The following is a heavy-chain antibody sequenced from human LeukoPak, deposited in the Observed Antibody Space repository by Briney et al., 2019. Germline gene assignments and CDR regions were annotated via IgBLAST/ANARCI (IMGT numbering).Heavy chain of an antibody. J-gene: IGHJ3*02. Sequence: SETLSLTCTVSGGSISGSTYYWGWIRQSPGKGLEWIASVYNSGSTYYNPSLKSRLSISVDTSKNQFSLKLSSVTAADTAVYFCARGPYSYDSSGAFDIWGQGTMVTVSS. D-gene: IGHD3-22*01. CDR2: VYNSGST. CDR1: GGSISGSTYY. CDR3: ARGPYSYDSSGAFDI. V-gene: IGHV4-39*07.